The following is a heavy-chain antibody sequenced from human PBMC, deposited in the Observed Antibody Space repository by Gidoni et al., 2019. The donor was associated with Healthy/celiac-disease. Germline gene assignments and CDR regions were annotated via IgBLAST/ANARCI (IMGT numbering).Heavy chain of an antibody. Sequence: EVQLVESGGGVVQPGGSLRLSCAASGFTFDDYAMHWVRQAPGKGLEWVSLISGDGGSTYYADSVKGRFTISRDNSKNSLYLQMNSLRTEDTALYYCAKDMATPPSGWSIRPKYYYYYYGMDVWGQGTTVTVSS. J-gene: IGHJ6*02. CDR2: ISGDGGST. V-gene: IGHV3-43*02. CDR1: GFTFDDYA. D-gene: IGHD6-19*01. CDR3: AKDMATPPSGWSIRPKYYYYYYGMDV.